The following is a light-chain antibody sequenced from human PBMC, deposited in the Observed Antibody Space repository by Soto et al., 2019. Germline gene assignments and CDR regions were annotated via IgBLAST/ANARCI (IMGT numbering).Light chain of an antibody. CDR2: KAS. V-gene: IGKV1-5*03. CDR1: QSISSW. CDR3: QQYNSYSPET. Sequence: DIQMTQSPSTLSASVGDRVTITCRASQSISSWLAWYQQKPGKAPKLLIYKASSLESGVPSRFSGSGSGTEFTLTISSLQPDDFVTYYCQQYNSYSPETFGQGTKVEIK. J-gene: IGKJ1*01.